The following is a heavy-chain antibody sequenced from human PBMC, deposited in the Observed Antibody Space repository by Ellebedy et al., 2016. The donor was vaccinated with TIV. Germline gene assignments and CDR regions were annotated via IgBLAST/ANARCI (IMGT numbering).Heavy chain of an antibody. CDR3: AKDKGGFGVVPIFDY. J-gene: IGHJ4*02. V-gene: IGHV3-9*01. CDR2: ISWNSGSI. D-gene: IGHD3-3*01. Sequence: GGSLRLXXAASGFTFDDYAMHWVRQAPGKGLEWVSGISWNSGSIGYADSVKGRFTISRDNAKNSLYLQMNSLRAEDTALYYCAKDKGGFGVVPIFDYWGQGTLVTVSS. CDR1: GFTFDDYA.